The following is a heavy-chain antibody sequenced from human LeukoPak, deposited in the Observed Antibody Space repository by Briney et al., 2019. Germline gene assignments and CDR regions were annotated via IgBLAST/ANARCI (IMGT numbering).Heavy chain of an antibody. J-gene: IGHJ6*02. CDR1: GYSFTSYW. CDR3: AGYSSSSSGPYYYYGMDV. CDR2: IYPGDSDT. V-gene: IGHV5-51*01. Sequence: GESLKISCKGSGYSFTSYWIGWVRQMPGKGLEWMGIIYPGDSDTRYSPSFQGQVTISADKSISTAYLQWSSLKASDTAMYYCAGYSSSSSGPYYYYGMDVWGQGTTVTVSS. D-gene: IGHD6-6*01.